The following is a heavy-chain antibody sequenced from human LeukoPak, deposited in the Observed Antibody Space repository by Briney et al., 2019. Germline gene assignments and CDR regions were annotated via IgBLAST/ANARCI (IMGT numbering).Heavy chain of an antibody. CDR2: IKQDGSEK. D-gene: IGHD6-13*01. V-gene: IGHV3-7*01. CDR3: ARDRLIAAAGNWFDP. Sequence: PGGSLRLSCAASGFTFSSYWMSWVRQAPGKGLEGVANIKQDGSEKYYVDSVKGRFTISRDNAKNSLYLQMNSLRAEDTAVYYCARDRLIAAAGNWFDPWGQGTLVTVSS. CDR1: GFTFSSYW. J-gene: IGHJ5*02.